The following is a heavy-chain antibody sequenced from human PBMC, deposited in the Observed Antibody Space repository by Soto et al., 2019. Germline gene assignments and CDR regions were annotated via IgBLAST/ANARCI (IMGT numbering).Heavy chain of an antibody. V-gene: IGHV3-66*01. CDR3: ARGVAYYYDSRGSLDGY. D-gene: IGHD3-22*01. CDR2: IYSGGST. CDR1: GFSVSSNY. Sequence: QPGGSLRLSCAASGFSVSSNYMSWVRQAPGKGLEWVSIIYSGGSTYYADSVKGRFTISRDNSKNTLYLQMNSLRAEDTAVYYCARGVAYYYDSRGSLDGYWCQGALVTVSS. J-gene: IGHJ4*02.